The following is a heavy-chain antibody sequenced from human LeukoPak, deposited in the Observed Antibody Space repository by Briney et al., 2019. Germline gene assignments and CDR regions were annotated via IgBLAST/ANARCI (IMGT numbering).Heavy chain of an antibody. CDR1: GFTFSSYA. J-gene: IGHJ4*02. V-gene: IGHV3-23*01. Sequence: GGSLRLSCAASGFTFSSYAMSWVRQAPGKGLEWVSAVSDSGGSTYYADSVKGRFTISRDNSKNTLDLQMNSLRAEDTAVYFCAKEPGVATAGKAYFHSWGRGTLVTVSS. CDR2: VSDSGGST. D-gene: IGHD6-13*01. CDR3: AKEPGVATAGKAYFHS.